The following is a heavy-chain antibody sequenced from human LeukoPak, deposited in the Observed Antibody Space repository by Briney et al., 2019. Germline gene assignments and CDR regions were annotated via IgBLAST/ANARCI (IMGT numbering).Heavy chain of an antibody. V-gene: IGHV3-48*01. CDR3: AREYYYDSSGYYYY. CDR2: ISSSSSTI. D-gene: IGHD3-22*01. Sequence: GGSLRLSCAASGFTFSSYSMNWVRQAPGKGLEWVSYISSSSSTIYYADSVKGRFTISRDNAKNSLYLQMNSLRAEDTAVYYCAREYYYDSSGYYYYWGQGTLVSVSS. J-gene: IGHJ4*02. CDR1: GFTFSSYS.